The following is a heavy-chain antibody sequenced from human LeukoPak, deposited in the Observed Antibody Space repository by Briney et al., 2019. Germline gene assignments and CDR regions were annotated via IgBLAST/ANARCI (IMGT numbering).Heavy chain of an antibody. D-gene: IGHD4-11*01. J-gene: IGHJ5*02. CDR1: GYTXTSYG. CDR3: ARVGSTVATSLFDP. V-gene: IGHV1-18*01. CDR2: ISAYNGNT. Sequence: ASVKVSCKASGYTXTSYGISWVRQAPGQGLDWMGWISAYNGNTNYAQKLQGRVTMTTDTSTSTAYMELRSLRSDDTAVYYCARVGSTVATSLFDPWGQGTLVTVSS.